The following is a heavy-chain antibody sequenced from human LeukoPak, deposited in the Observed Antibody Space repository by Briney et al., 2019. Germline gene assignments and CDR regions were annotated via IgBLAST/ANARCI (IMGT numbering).Heavy chain of an antibody. CDR2: IYYRGST. D-gene: IGHD6-19*01. Sequence: SETLSLTCTVSGGSISSSTYYWGWIRQPPGKGLEWIGNIYYRGSTYYNPSLKSRVTISVDTSKNQFSLKLSSVTAADTAMYYCARRGSGWNLWGQGTLVTVSS. CDR1: GGSISSSTYY. J-gene: IGHJ4*02. V-gene: IGHV4-39*01. CDR3: ARRGSGWNL.